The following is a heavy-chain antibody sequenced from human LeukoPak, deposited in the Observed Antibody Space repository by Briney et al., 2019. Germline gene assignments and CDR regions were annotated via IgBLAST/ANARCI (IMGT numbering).Heavy chain of an antibody. D-gene: IGHD3-9*01. CDR2: INPSGGST. CDR1: GYTFTSYY. Sequence: ASVKVSCKASGYTFTSYYMHWVRQAPGQGLEWMGIINPSGGSTSYAQKFQGRVTMTRDTSTSTVYMELSSLRSEDTAVYYCARGDYDILTGYFYFDYWGQGTLDTVSS. V-gene: IGHV1-46*01. J-gene: IGHJ4*02. CDR3: ARGDYDILTGYFYFDY.